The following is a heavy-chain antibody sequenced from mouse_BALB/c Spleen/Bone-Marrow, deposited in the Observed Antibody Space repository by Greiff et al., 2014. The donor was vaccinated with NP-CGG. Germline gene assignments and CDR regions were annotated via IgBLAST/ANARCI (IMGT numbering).Heavy chain of an antibody. Sequence: QVQLQQSGTELVKPGASVRLSCKASGYTFTSYWMHWVRQRPGQGLEWVGEINPSNGRTIYNEKFKSKATLTVDNSSSTAYMQLSSLTSEDSAVYYCASHLWPSYRGQGTTLTVSS. J-gene: IGHJ2*01. CDR2: INPSNGRT. CDR1: GYTFTSYW. CDR3: ASHLWPSY. V-gene: IGHV1S81*02. D-gene: IGHD1-1*02.